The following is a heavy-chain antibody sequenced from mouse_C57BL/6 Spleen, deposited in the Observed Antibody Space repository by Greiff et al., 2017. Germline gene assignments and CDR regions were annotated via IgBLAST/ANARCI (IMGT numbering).Heavy chain of an antibody. V-gene: IGHV1-7*01. CDR1: GYTFTSYW. J-gene: IGHJ3*01. CDR2: INPSSGYT. Sequence: QVQLQQSGAELAKPGASVKLSCKASGYTFTSYWMHWVKQRPGQGLEWIGYINPSSGYTKYNQKFKDKAPLTADKSSSTAYMQLRSLTYEDPAVYYCAPIYYGYDGCAYWGQGTLVTVSA. D-gene: IGHD2-2*01. CDR3: APIYYGYDGCAY.